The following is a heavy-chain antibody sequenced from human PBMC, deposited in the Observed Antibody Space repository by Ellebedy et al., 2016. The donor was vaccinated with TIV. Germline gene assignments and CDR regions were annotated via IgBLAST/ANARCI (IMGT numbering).Heavy chain of an antibody. J-gene: IGHJ2*01. CDR3: ARVRSYGDYGDWYFDL. CDR1: GGSISSSSYY. D-gene: IGHD4-17*01. Sequence: SETLSLXCTVPGGSISSSSYYWGWIRQPPGKGLEWIGSIYYSGSTYYNPSLKSRVTISVDTSKNQFSLKLSSVTAADTAVYYCARVRSYGDYGDWYFDLWGRGTLVTVSS. CDR2: IYYSGST. V-gene: IGHV4-39*01.